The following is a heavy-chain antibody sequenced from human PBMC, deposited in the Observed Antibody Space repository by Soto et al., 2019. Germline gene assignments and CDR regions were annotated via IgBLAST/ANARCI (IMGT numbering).Heavy chain of an antibody. V-gene: IGHV1-18*01. Sequence: QVQLVQSGAEVKKPGASVKVSCKASGYTFTSYGISWVRQAPGQGLEWMGWISAYNGNTNYAQKLQGRVTMTTDTSXSXXYMELRSLRSDDTAVYYCARDLVQWLASWADAFDIWGQGTMVTVSS. CDR2: ISAYNGNT. J-gene: IGHJ3*02. CDR1: GYTFTSYG. D-gene: IGHD6-19*01. CDR3: ARDLVQWLASWADAFDI.